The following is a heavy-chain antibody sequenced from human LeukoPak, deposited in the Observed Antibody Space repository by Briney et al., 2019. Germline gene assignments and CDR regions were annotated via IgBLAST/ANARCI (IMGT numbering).Heavy chain of an antibody. Sequence: ASVKVSCKASGYTFTSYGISWVRQAPGQGLEWMGWISAYNGNTNYAQKLQDRVTMTTDTSTSTAYMELRSLRSDDTAVYYCGRVGHRYYDFWSGYRQYYFYYWGQGTLVTVSS. V-gene: IGHV1-18*01. CDR3: GRVGHRYYDFWSGYRQYYFYY. D-gene: IGHD3-3*01. CDR1: GYTFTSYG. J-gene: IGHJ4*02. CDR2: ISAYNGNT.